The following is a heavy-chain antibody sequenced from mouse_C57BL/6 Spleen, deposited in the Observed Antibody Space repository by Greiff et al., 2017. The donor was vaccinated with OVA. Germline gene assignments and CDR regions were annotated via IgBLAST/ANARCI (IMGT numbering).Heavy chain of an antibody. D-gene: IGHD2-5*01. CDR1: GYTFTDYN. CDR3: ARVPAYYSNYEAMDY. CDR2: INPNNGGT. J-gene: IGHJ4*01. Sequence: VQLQQSGPELVKPGASVKIPCKASGYTFTDYNMDWVKQSHGKSLEWIGDINPNNGGTIYNQKFKGKATLTVDKSSSTAYMELRSLTSEDTAVYYCARVPAYYSNYEAMDYWGQGTSVTVSS. V-gene: IGHV1-18*01.